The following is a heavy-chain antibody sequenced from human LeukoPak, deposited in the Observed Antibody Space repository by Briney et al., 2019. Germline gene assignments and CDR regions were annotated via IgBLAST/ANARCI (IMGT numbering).Heavy chain of an antibody. D-gene: IGHD7-27*01. CDR3: ARLRLGTHSDY. Sequence: SETLSLTCAVYGGSFSGYYWSWIRQPPGKGLEWIGEINHSGSTNYNPSLKGRVTISVDTSKNQFSLKLSSVTAADTAVYYCARLRLGTHSDYWGQGILVTVSS. J-gene: IGHJ4*02. CDR1: GGSFSGYY. CDR2: INHSGST. V-gene: IGHV4-34*01.